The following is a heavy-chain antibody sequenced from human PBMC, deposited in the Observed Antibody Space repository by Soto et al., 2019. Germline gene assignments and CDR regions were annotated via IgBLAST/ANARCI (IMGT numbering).Heavy chain of an antibody. CDR3: ARGRDVVVPAATRYYYYYMDV. CDR1: GGSFSGYY. Sequence: SETLSLTCAVYGGSFSGYYWSWIRQPPGKGLEWIGEINHSGSTNYNPSLKSRVTISVDTSKNQFSLKLSSVTAADTAVYYCARGRDVVVPAATRYYYYYMDVWGKGTTVTVS. V-gene: IGHV4-34*01. D-gene: IGHD2-2*01. CDR2: INHSGST. J-gene: IGHJ6*03.